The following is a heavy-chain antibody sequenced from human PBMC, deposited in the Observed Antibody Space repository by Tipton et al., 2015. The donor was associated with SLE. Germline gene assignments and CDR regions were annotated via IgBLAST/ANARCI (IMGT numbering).Heavy chain of an antibody. V-gene: IGHV4-38-2*02. Sequence: TLSLTCTVSGSSISTGYYWGWIRQPPGKGLEWIGNMYQTGTPDYNPSLKSRVTISIDTSKNQFSLKLSAVTAADTAVYYCARQAYYSSGYADYWGQGTLVTVSS. CDR3: ARQAYYSSGYADY. CDR2: MYQTGTP. D-gene: IGHD3-22*01. CDR1: GSSISTGYY. J-gene: IGHJ4*02.